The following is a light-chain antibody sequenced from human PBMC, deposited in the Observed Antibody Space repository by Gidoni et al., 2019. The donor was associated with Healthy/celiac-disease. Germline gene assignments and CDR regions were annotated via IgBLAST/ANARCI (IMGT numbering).Light chain of an antibody. Sequence: DIQMTQSPSSLSASVGDRVTITCRASQRISSYLNWYQQIPGKAPKLLIYAASSLQSGVPSRFSGSGSGTDFTLTISSLQPEDFATYYCRQSYSTPRTFGQGTKVEIK. J-gene: IGKJ1*01. CDR2: AAS. CDR1: QRISSY. CDR3: RQSYSTPRT. V-gene: IGKV1-39*01.